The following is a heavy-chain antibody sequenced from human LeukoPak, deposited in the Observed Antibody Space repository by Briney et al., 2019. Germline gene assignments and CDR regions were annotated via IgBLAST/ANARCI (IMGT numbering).Heavy chain of an antibody. CDR1: GFSISNGYY. J-gene: IGHJ4*02. CDR2: IHVSGTT. D-gene: IGHD1-1*01. V-gene: IGHV4-38-2*02. Sequence: SETLSLTCVVSGFSISNGYYWGWIRQPPGKGLEWIANIHVSGTTFYNSSLNSRVAISIDTSKNQFSLKLSSVTAADTAVYFCAREAERRIVNWGRGTLVTVSS. CDR3: AREAERRIVN.